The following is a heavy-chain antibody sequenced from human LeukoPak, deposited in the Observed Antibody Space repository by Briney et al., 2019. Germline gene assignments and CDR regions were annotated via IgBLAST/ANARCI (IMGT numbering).Heavy chain of an antibody. CDR1: GFTFPNAW. J-gene: IGHJ4*02. V-gene: IGHV3-74*01. CDR2: ISSDGSGT. Sequence: GGSLRLSCAASGFTFPNAWMHWVRQAPGKGLVWVSRISSDGSGTNYADSVKGRFTISRDNAKSALYLQMNSLRAEDTAVYYCARGGLSSSFDYWGQGTLVTVSS. CDR3: ARGGLSSSFDY. D-gene: IGHD6-13*01.